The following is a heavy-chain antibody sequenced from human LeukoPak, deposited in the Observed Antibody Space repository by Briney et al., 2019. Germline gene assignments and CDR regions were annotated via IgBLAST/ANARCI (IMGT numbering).Heavy chain of an antibody. CDR2: FSDSGGST. Sequence: GGSLRLSCAASGFTFRTYTMNWVRQAPGRGRGWVSVFSDSGGSTYYADSVKGRFTISRDNSKNTLYLQMSGLRAEDTAVYYCARSVGGSSWYGPPPKFDYWGQGTLVTVSS. D-gene: IGHD6-13*01. CDR3: ARSVGGSSWYGPPPKFDY. J-gene: IGHJ4*02. V-gene: IGHV3-23*01. CDR1: GFTFRTYT.